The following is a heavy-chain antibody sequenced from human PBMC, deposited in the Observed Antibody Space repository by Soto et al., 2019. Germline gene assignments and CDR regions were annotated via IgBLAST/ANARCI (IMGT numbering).Heavy chain of an antibody. D-gene: IGHD2-2*01. CDR1: GGSISSGDYY. V-gene: IGHV4-30-4*01. CDR2: IYYSGST. CDR3: AREVVVVPAAKNGEFDY. Sequence: SETLSLTCTVSGGSISSGDYYWSWIRQPPGKGLEWIGYIYYSGSTYYNPSLKSRVTISVDTSKNQFSLKLSSVTAADTAVYYCAREVVVVPAAKNGEFDYWGKGTLVTVSS. J-gene: IGHJ4*02.